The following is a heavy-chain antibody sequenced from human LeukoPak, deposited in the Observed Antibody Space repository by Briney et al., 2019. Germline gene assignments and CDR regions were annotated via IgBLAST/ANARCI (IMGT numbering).Heavy chain of an antibody. CDR2: ISSSSSYI. CDR1: GFTFSSYS. J-gene: IGHJ4*02. D-gene: IGHD3-22*01. V-gene: IGHV3-21*04. CDR3: AKGAPVSPQLEVVVIFFDY. Sequence: GGSLRLSCAASGFTFSSYSMNWVRQAPGKGLEWVSSISSSSSYIYYADSVKGRFTISRDNAKNSLYLQMNSLRAEDTAVYYCAKGAPVSPQLEVVVIFFDYWGQGTLVTVSS.